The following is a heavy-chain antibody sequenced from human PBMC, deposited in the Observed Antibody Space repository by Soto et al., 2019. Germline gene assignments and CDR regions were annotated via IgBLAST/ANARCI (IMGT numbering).Heavy chain of an antibody. CDR2: ISAYNGNT. V-gene: IGHV1-18*01. Sequence: QVPLVQSGAEVKKPGASVKVSCKASGYTFTSYGISWVRQAPGQGLEWMGWISAYNGNTNYAQKLQGRVTMTTDTSTSTAYMELRSLRSDDTAVYYCARGFTVTNAEKRDAFDIWGQGTMVTVSS. CDR3: ARGFTVTNAEKRDAFDI. J-gene: IGHJ3*02. CDR1: GYTFTSYG. D-gene: IGHD4-17*01.